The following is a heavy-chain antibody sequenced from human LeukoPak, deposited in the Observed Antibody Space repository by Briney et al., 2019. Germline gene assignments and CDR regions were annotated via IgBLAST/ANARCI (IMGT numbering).Heavy chain of an antibody. CDR1: GYTFTTFF. D-gene: IGHD5-18*01. CDR2: INPSGGST. J-gene: IGHJ4*02. Sequence: ASVKVSCKASGYTFTTFFIYWVLQAPGQGLEWMGIINPSGGSTSYAQKFQGRVTMTRDTSTSTLYMELSSLRSEDTAVYYCARGVPGYIYGFWGQGTLVTVSS. V-gene: IGHV1-46*01. CDR3: ARGVPGYIYGF.